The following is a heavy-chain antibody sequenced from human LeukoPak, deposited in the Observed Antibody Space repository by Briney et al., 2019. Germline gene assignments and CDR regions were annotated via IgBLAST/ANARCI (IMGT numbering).Heavy chain of an antibody. J-gene: IGHJ4*02. Sequence: SETLSLTCTVSGGSISSGTYYWGWIRQPPGKGLEWLGTVFYGGTPYYNPSLKSRVTISVDTSKNHFSLGLSSVTAADTAVYYCARLDSGDYFFDYRGQGSLVTVSS. D-gene: IGHD4-17*01. CDR2: VFYGGTP. V-gene: IGHV4-39*02. CDR1: GGSISSGTYY. CDR3: ARLDSGDYFFDY.